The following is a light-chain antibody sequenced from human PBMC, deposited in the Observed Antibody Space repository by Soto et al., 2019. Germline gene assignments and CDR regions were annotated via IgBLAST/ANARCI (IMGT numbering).Light chain of an antibody. CDR2: DVS. J-gene: IGLJ1*01. CDR3: ISYTRSSLYV. Sequence: QSALTQPASVSGSPGQSITISCTGTSSDVGGYNYVSWYQQHPGKAPKLMIYDVSNRPSGVSNRFSGSKSGNTASLTISGLQAEDDADYYCISYTRSSLYVFGTGTKLTVL. CDR1: SSDVGGYNY. V-gene: IGLV2-14*01.